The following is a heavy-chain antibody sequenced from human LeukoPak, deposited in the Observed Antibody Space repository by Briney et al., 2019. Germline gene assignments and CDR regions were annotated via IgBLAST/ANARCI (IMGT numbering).Heavy chain of an antibody. CDR3: ARDYTGGWNDY. D-gene: IGHD7-27*01. J-gene: IGHJ4*02. CDR1: GFTFSSYW. V-gene: IGHV3-7*01. Sequence: GGSLRLSCAASGFTFSSYWMSWVRQAPGKGLEWVANIKQDGSEKYYVDSVKGRFTISRDNAKNSLYLQMNSLRAEDTAAYYCARDYTGGWNDYWGQGIRVTVSS. CDR2: IKQDGSEK.